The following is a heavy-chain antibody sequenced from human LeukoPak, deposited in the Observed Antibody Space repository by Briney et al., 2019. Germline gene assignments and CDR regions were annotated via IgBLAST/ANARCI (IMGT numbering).Heavy chain of an antibody. CDR2: INPNSGGT. D-gene: IGHD3-22*01. V-gene: IGHV1-2*02. CDR3: ARYYDSSGYWFDH. J-gene: IGHJ5*02. CDR1: GYTFTGYY. Sequence: GASVKVSCKASGYTFTGYYMHWVRQAPGQGLEWMGWINPNSGGTNYAQKFQGRVTMTRDTSISTAYMELSRLRSDDTAVYYCARYYDSSGYWFDHWGQGTLVTVSS.